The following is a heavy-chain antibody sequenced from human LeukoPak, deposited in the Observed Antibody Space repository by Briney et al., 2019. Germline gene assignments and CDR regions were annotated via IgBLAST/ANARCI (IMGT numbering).Heavy chain of an antibody. CDR2: ISWNSVSI. Sequence: PGGSLRLSCAASGFTFDDYAMHLVRQAPGKGLEWVSTISWNSVSIDYADSVKGRFTISRDNAKNSLYLQMNSLKPEDTALYYCAKDLGTNYYYYGMDVWGQGTTVTVSS. CDR3: AKDLGTNYYYYGMDV. D-gene: IGHD1-14*01. CDR1: GFTFDDYA. J-gene: IGHJ6*02. V-gene: IGHV3-9*01.